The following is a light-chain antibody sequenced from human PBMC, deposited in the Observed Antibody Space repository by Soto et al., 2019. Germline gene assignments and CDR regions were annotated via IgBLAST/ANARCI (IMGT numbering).Light chain of an antibody. J-gene: IGKJ5*01. CDR2: DAS. Sequence: EIVMTQSPVTLSVSPWERVTLSCRASQSVSSYLAWYQQIPGQAPRLLIYDASTRATGIPARFSGSGSGTDFTLTISSLEPEDFAVYYCQHRSNRPPGITFGQGTRLEIK. V-gene: IGKV3-11*01. CDR1: QSVSSY. CDR3: QHRSNRPPGIT.